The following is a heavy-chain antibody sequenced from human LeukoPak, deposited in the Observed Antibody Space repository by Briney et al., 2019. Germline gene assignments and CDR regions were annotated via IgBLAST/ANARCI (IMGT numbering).Heavy chain of an antibody. Sequence: GGSLRLSCAASGFTFSSYSMNWVRQAPGKGLEWVSYISSSGSTEDYADSVRGRFTISRDNAKNSLYLQMNSLRAEDTAVYYCARVSGSPSCFDIWGQGTMVTVSS. CDR3: ARVSGSPSCFDI. CDR2: ISSSGSTE. J-gene: IGHJ3*02. D-gene: IGHD2-15*01. CDR1: GFTFSSYS. V-gene: IGHV3-48*04.